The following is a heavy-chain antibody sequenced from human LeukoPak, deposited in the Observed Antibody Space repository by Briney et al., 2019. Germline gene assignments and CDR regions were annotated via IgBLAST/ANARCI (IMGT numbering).Heavy chain of an antibody. Sequence: GGSLRLSCAASGFTFSNAWMSWVRQAPGKGLEWVGRIKSKTDGATTDYAAPVKGRFTISRDDSENTLFLQMNSLKIEDTAVYYCTTGIQMVSATKLFDYWGQGTLVTVSS. D-gene: IGHD2-15*01. V-gene: IGHV3-15*01. J-gene: IGHJ4*02. CDR3: TTGIQMVSATKLFDY. CDR1: GFTFSNAW. CDR2: IKSKTDGATT.